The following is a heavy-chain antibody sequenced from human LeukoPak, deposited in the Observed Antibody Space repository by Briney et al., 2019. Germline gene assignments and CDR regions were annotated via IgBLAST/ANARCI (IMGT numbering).Heavy chain of an antibody. CDR1: GYTFTGYY. V-gene: IGHV1-2*02. D-gene: IGHD3-16*01. CDR2: INPNSGGT. Sequence: ASVKVSCKASGYTFTGYYMHWVRQAPGQGLEWMGWINPNSGGTNYAQKFQGRVTMTRDTSISTAYMELSRLRSDDTAVYYCARDLIPATLYYYYYYMDVWGKGTTATVSS. CDR3: ARDLIPATLYYYYYYMDV. J-gene: IGHJ6*03.